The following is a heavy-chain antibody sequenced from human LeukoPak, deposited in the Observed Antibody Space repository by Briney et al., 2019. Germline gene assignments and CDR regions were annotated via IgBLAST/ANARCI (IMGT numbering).Heavy chain of an antibody. CDR3: ARQGHDFGDYDDY. CDR1: GYSFTSYW. V-gene: IGHV5-51*01. D-gene: IGHD4-17*01. CDR2: IYPGDSDT. Sequence: GASLKISCQGSGYSFTSYWIGWVRQLPGKGLECMGIIYPGDSDTRYSPSFEGQVTISADKSISTAYLQWSSLKASDTAMYYCARQGHDFGDYDDYWGQGTLVTVSS. J-gene: IGHJ4*02.